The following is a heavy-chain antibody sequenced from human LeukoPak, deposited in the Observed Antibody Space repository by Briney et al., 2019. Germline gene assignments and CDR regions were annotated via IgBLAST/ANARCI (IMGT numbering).Heavy chain of an antibody. CDR2: IYSGGST. CDR1: GSTVSSNY. J-gene: IGHJ4*02. V-gene: IGHV3-53*01. D-gene: IGHD3-16*02. Sequence: GGSLRLSCAASGSTVSSNYMSWVRQAPGKGLEWVSVIYSGGSTYYADSVKGRFTISRDNSKNTLYLQMNSLRAEDTAVYYCARGYDYVWGSYRYVLDYWGQGTLVTVPS. CDR3: ARGYDYVWGSYRYVLDY.